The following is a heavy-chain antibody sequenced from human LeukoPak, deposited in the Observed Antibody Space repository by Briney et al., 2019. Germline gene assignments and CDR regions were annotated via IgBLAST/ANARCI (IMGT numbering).Heavy chain of an antibody. D-gene: IGHD2-15*01. CDR2: ISGGST. CDR1: GGSISSYY. V-gene: IGHV3-38-3*01. Sequence: ETLSLTCTVSGGSISSYYWSWVRQAPGKGLEWVSSISGGSTYYADSRKGRFTISRDNSKNTLHLQMNSLRAEDTAVYSMDIVVVVAATGGGGNWFDPWGQGTLVTVSS. CDR3: DIVVVVAATGGGGNWFDP. J-gene: IGHJ5*02.